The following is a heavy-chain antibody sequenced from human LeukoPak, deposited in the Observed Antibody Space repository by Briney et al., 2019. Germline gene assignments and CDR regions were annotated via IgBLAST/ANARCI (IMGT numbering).Heavy chain of an antibody. CDR1: GVSVSGYY. V-gene: IGHV4-59*02. CDR2: IHYSGST. J-gene: IGHJ4*02. CDR3: AKWACGSGRDCHEFDY. Sequence: LETLSLTCTVSGVSVSGYYWSWIRQPPGKGLEWIGYIHYSGSTNYNPSLKSRVTISLDTSKNQFSLRVTPVTAADTAVYYCAKWACGSGRDCHEFDYWGQGTRVTVSS. D-gene: IGHD2-21*02.